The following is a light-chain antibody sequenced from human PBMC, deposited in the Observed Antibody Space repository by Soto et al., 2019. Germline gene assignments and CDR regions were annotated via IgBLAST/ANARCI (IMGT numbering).Light chain of an antibody. CDR3: SSYTLSSTQV. J-gene: IGLJ1*01. CDR1: SSDLGYFNY. Sequence: QSALTQPASVSGSPGQSITISCTGTSSDLGYFNYVSWYQQHPDEAPKLMIYEVSNRPSGVSNRFSGSKSGNTASLTISGLQAEDEADYYCSSYTLSSTQVFGTGTKLTVL. V-gene: IGLV2-14*01. CDR2: EVS.